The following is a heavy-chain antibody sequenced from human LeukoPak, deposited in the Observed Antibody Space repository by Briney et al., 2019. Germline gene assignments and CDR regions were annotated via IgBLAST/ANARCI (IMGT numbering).Heavy chain of an antibody. CDR1: GGSFSGYY. Sequence: SETLSLTCAVYGGSFSGYYRSWIRQPPGKGLEWIGEINHSGSTNYNPSLKSRVTISVDTSKNQFSLKLSSVTAADTAVYYCAREFGRRSSALNWFDPWGQGTLVTVSS. CDR3: AREFGRRSSALNWFDP. J-gene: IGHJ5*02. CDR2: INHSGST. D-gene: IGHD1-26*01. V-gene: IGHV4-34*01.